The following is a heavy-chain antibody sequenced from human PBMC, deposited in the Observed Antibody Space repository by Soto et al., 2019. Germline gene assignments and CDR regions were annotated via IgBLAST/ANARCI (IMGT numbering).Heavy chain of an antibody. D-gene: IGHD1-26*01. V-gene: IGHV1-46*01. CDR3: ARDRGVGATYPYYGMDV. J-gene: IGHJ6*02. CDR2: INPSGGST. Sequence: GASVKVSCKASGYTFTSYYMHWVRQAPGQGLEWMGIINPSGGSTSYAQKFQGRVTITTDTSTSTAYMELSSLRSEDTAVYYCARDRGVGATYPYYGMDVWGQGTTVTVSS. CDR1: GYTFTSYY.